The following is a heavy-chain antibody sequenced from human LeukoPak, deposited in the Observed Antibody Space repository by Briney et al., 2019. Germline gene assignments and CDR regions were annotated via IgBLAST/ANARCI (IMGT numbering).Heavy chain of an antibody. CDR2: VNYGGST. V-gene: IGHV4-39*01. CDR3: ARHFDN. J-gene: IGHJ4*02. CDR1: GVSIINSSYD. Sequence: SETLSLTCSVSGVSIINSSYDWGWIRQPPGKGLEWIGSVNYGGSTDYNPSLKSRVTISVDASKNQFSLKMRSVTAADTAVYYCARHFDNWGQGTLVTVSS.